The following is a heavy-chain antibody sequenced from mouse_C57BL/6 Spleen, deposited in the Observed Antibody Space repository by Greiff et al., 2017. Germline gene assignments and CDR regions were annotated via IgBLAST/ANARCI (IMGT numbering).Heavy chain of an antibody. CDR1: GYTFTSYW. J-gene: IGHJ4*01. CDR3: ARHNYGSSYGAMDY. CDR2: IYPGSGST. Sequence: QVQLKQPGAELVKPGASVKMSCKASGYTFTSYWITWVKQRPGQGLEWIGDIYPGSGSTNYNEKFKSKATLTVDTSSSTAYMQLSSLTSEDSAVYYCARHNYGSSYGAMDYWGQGTSVTVSS. V-gene: IGHV1-55*01. D-gene: IGHD1-1*01.